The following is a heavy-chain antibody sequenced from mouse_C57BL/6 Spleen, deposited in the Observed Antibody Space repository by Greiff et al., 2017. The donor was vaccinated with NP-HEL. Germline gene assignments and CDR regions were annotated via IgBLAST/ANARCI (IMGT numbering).Heavy chain of an antibody. CDR1: GYTFTSYC. CDR3: ARRELGRVDY. V-gene: IGHV1-7*01. J-gene: IGHJ2*01. CDR2: INTSSGYT. D-gene: IGHD1-3*01. Sequence: VQLQQSGADLVKPGASVKLSCTASGYTFTSYCMHWVQQRPGQGLEWIGYINTSSGYTKYNQKFKDKATLTADKSSSTAYMQLSSLTYEDSAVYYCARRELGRVDYWGQGTTLTVSS.